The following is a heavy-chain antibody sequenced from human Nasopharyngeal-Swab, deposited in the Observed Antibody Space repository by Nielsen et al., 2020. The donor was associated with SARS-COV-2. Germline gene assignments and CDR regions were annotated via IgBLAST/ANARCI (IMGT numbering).Heavy chain of an antibody. V-gene: IGHV4-34*01. CDR1: GGCFSGYY. CDR2: INHSGST. D-gene: IGHD3-10*01. Sequence: GSLRLSCAVYGGCFSGYYWSWIRQPPGKGLEWIGEINHSGSTNYNPSLKSRVTISVDTSKNQFSLKLSSVTAADTAVYYCARGRVLLWFGEFPYYFDYWGQGTLVTVSS. J-gene: IGHJ4*02. CDR3: ARGRVLLWFGEFPYYFDY.